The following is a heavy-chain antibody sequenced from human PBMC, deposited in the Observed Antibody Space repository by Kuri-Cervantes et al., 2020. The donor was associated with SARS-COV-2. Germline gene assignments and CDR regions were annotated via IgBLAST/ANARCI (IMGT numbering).Heavy chain of an antibody. CDR1: GFTFSSYW. CDR2: INSDGSST. V-gene: IGHV3-74*01. Sequence: GESLKISCAASGFTFSSYWMHWVRQAPGKGLVWVSRINSDGSSTSYADSVKGRFTISRDNAKNTLYLQMNSLRAEDTAVYYCARGYSYGPVNYWGQGTLVTVSS. J-gene: IGHJ4*02. CDR3: ARGYSYGPVNY. D-gene: IGHD5-18*01.